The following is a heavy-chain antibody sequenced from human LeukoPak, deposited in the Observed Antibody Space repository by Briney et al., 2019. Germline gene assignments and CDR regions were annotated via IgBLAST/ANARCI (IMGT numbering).Heavy chain of an antibody. CDR3: ARTGMVRGVSDPFDY. J-gene: IGHJ4*02. Sequence: GGSLRLSCAAFGFPLSSYAMSWVRQAPGKGLEWVSATSSSDAGTYHADSVRGRFTISRDNSKNTLYLQMNSLRVEDAAVYYCARTGMVRGVSDPFDYWGQGTLVTVSS. D-gene: IGHD3-10*01. CDR2: TSSSDAGT. CDR1: GFPLSSYA. V-gene: IGHV3-23*01.